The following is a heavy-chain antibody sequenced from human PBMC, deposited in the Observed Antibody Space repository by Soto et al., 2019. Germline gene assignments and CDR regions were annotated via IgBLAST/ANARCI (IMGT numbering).Heavy chain of an antibody. Sequence: QVQLVQSGAEVKKPGSSVKVSCKASGGTFSSYAISWVRQAPGQGLEWMGGIIPIFGTANYAQKFQGRVTITADESTSTAYMELSSLRSEDTAVYYCAYCISTSCPDYYYGMDVWGQGTTVTVSS. J-gene: IGHJ6*02. CDR1: GGTFSSYA. CDR2: IIPIFGTA. V-gene: IGHV1-69*12. CDR3: AYCISTSCPDYYYGMDV. D-gene: IGHD2-2*01.